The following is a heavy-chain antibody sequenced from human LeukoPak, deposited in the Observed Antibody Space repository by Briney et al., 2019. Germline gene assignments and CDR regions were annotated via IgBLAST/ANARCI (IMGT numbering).Heavy chain of an antibody. CDR3: ARGSSDSSGRYFDY. Sequence: RTSETLSLTCAVYGGSFSGYYWSWIRQPPGKGLEWIGEINHSGSTNYNPSLKSRVTISVDTSKNQFSLKLSSVTAADTAVYYCARGSSDSSGRYFDYWGQGTLVTVSS. J-gene: IGHJ4*02. CDR2: INHSGST. D-gene: IGHD6-19*01. V-gene: IGHV4-34*01. CDR1: GGSFSGYY.